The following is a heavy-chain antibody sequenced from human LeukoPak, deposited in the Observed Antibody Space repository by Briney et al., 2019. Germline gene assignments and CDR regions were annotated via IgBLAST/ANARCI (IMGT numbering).Heavy chain of an antibody. Sequence: RPGGSLSLSCAASGFTFSSYAMSWVRQAPGKGLEWVSAISISGENTYYADSVKGRFTISRDTSRNTLYLQMHSLRAEDTAVYYCARLISTSSSRFSDYWGQGTLVTVSS. CDR2: ISISGENT. J-gene: IGHJ4*02. CDR1: GFTFSSYA. D-gene: IGHD6-6*01. CDR3: ARLISTSSSRFSDY. V-gene: IGHV3-23*01.